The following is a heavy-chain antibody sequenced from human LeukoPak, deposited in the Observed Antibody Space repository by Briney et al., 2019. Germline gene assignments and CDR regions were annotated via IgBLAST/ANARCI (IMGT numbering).Heavy chain of an antibody. CDR2: IKSKTDGGTT. Sequence: GGSLRLSCAASGFTFSNAWMSWVRQAPGKGLEWVGRIKSKTDGGTTDYAAPVKGRFTISRDDSKNTLYLQMNSLKTEDTAVYYCTTDVVATIYYYYGMDVWGQGTTVTVSS. V-gene: IGHV3-15*01. D-gene: IGHD5-12*01. CDR3: TTDVVATIYYYYGMDV. CDR1: GFTFSNAW. J-gene: IGHJ6*02.